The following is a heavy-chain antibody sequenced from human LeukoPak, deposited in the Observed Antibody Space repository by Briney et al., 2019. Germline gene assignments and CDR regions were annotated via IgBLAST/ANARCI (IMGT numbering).Heavy chain of an antibody. J-gene: IGHJ4*02. CDR2: IYYSGTT. D-gene: IGHD6-13*01. CDR3: ARTAGTPGIAAAGHDY. CDR1: GYSISSGYY. V-gene: IGHV4-38-2*02. Sequence: SETLSLTCTVSGYSISSGYYWGWIRQPPGKGLEWIGSIYYSGTTYYNPSLKSRVTISVDTSKNNFSLKLSSVTAADTAVYYCARTAGTPGIAAAGHDYWGQGTLVTVSS.